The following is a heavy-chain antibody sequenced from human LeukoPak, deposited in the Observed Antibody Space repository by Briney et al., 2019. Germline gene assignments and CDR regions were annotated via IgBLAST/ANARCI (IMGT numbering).Heavy chain of an antibody. V-gene: IGHV4-59*08. CDR2: INHSGST. CDR3: ARRAYPGPFDY. CDR1: GGSISSYY. J-gene: IGHJ4*02. Sequence: SETLSLTCTVSGGSISSYYWSWIRQPPGKGLEWIGEINHSGSTNYNPSLKSRVTISVDTSKNQFSLKLSSVTAADTAVYYCARRAYPGPFDYWGQGTLVTVSS.